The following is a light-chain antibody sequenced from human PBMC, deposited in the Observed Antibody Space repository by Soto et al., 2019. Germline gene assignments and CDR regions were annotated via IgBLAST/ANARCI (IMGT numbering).Light chain of an antibody. Sequence: QAVVTQPPSVSGAPGQRVTISCTGNNSNLGAGYDVHWYQQLPGAAPKLVIFGNRNRPSGVPERSSGSKSGTSASLAITGLQAEDEADYYCQAYDDSLTAFVFGGGTKLTVL. CDR1: NSNLGAGYD. J-gene: IGLJ3*02. CDR2: GNR. V-gene: IGLV1-40*01. CDR3: QAYDDSLTAFV.